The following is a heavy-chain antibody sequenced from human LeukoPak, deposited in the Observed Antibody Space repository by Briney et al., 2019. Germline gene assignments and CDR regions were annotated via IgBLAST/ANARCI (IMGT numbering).Heavy chain of an antibody. CDR2: ISYDGSNK. J-gene: IGHJ4*02. Sequence: GRSLRLSCAASGFTFSSYAMHWVRQAPGKGLEWVAVISYDGSNKYYADSVKGRFTISRDNSKNTLYLQMNSLRAEDTAVYYCARDNGIVGVFDYWGQGTLVTVSS. CDR3: ARDNGIVGVFDY. D-gene: IGHD1-26*01. CDR1: GFTFSSYA. V-gene: IGHV3-30*01.